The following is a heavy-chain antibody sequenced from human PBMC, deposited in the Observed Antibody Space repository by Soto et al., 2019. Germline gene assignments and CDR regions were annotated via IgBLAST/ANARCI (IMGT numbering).Heavy chain of an antibody. CDR3: AKRRYYDSSGYYLYYGMDV. CDR1: GFTFSSYA. V-gene: IGHV3-23*01. D-gene: IGHD3-22*01. CDR2: ISGSGGST. Sequence: GGSLRLSCAASGFTFSSYAMSWVRQAPGNGLEWVSAISGSGGSTYYADSVKGRFTISRDNSKSTLYLQMNSRRAEDTAVYYCAKRRYYDSSGYYLYYGMDVWGQGTTVTVSS. J-gene: IGHJ6*02.